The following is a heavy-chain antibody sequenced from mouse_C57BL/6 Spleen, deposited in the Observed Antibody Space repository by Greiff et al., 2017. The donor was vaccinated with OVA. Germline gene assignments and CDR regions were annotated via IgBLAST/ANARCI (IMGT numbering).Heavy chain of an antibody. CDR3: ARDRNYDYAMDH. J-gene: IGHJ4*01. Sequence: EVQLQESGPGLVKPSQSLSLTCSVTGYSITSGYYWNWIRQFPGNKLEWMGYISYDGSNNYNPSLKNRISITRDTSKNQFFLKLNSVTTEDTATYYCARDRNYDYAMDHWGQGTSVTVSS. CDR1: GYSITSGYY. V-gene: IGHV3-6*01. D-gene: IGHD2-1*01. CDR2: ISYDGSN.